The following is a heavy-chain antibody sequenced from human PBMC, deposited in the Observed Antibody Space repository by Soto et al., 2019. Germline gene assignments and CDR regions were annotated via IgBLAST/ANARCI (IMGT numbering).Heavy chain of an antibody. Sequence: PSETLSLTCAVYGGSFSGYYWSWIRQPPRKGLEWIGEINNSGSTNYNPSLKSRVTISVDTSKNQFSLKLSSVTAANTAVYYCARGRQYYDFWSGYSDYYYYGMDVWGQGTTVTVSS. J-gene: IGHJ6*02. V-gene: IGHV4-34*01. CDR2: INNSGST. CDR3: ARGRQYYDFWSGYSDYYYYGMDV. D-gene: IGHD3-3*01. CDR1: GGSFSGYY.